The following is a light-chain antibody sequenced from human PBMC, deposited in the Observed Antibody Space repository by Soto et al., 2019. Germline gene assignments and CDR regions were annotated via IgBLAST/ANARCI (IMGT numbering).Light chain of an antibody. V-gene: IGLV2-14*01. J-gene: IGLJ1*01. CDR3: SSYTSSSTLYV. CDR1: SSDVGGYNY. Sequence: QSALTQPASVSGSPGQSITISCTGTSSDVGGYNYVSWYQQRPGKAPKLMIYDVSNRPSGVSNRFSGSKSGNTASLTISGLQAEDEADYYCSSYTSSSTLYVVGTGTKVTVL. CDR2: DVS.